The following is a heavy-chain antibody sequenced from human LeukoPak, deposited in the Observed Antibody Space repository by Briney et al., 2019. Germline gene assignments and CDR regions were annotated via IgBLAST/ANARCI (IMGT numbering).Heavy chain of an antibody. CDR1: GFTFSSYS. CDR3: AREGSSWPYYYYYGMDV. V-gene: IGHV3-48*01. D-gene: IGHD6-13*01. J-gene: IGHJ6*02. Sequence: GGSLRLSCAASGFTFSSYSMNWVRQAPGKGLEWVSYISSSSSTIYYADSVKGRFTISRDKAKNSLYLQMNSLRAEDTAVYYCAREGSSWPYYYYYGMDVWGQGTTVTVSS. CDR2: ISSSSSTI.